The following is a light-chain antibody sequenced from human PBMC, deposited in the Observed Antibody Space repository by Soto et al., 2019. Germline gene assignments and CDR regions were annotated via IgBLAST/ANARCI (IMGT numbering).Light chain of an antibody. J-gene: IGLJ2*01. Sequence: QLVLTQSPSASASLGASVNLTCTLSSGHRSNAIAWHQQQPQKGPRFLMKLNNDGSHNKGDGVPDRFSGSSSGAERYLTISSLQSDDEADYYCQTWGTGVRVFGGGTQLTVL. CDR3: QTWGTGVRV. CDR2: LNNDGSH. CDR1: SGHRSNA. V-gene: IGLV4-69*01.